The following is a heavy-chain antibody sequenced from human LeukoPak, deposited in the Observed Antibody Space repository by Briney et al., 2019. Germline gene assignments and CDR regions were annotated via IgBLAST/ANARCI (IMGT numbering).Heavy chain of an antibody. D-gene: IGHD3-22*01. Sequence: PGGSLRLSCAASGFTFSSYSMNWVRQAPGKGLEWVSSISSSSSYIYYADSVKGRFTISRDNAKNSLYLQMNSLRAEDTAVYYCARQTTLYYYDSSGYHYVPTLDYWGQGTLVTVSS. J-gene: IGHJ4*02. CDR2: ISSSSSYI. CDR3: ARQTTLYYYDSSGYHYVPTLDY. V-gene: IGHV3-21*01. CDR1: GFTFSSYS.